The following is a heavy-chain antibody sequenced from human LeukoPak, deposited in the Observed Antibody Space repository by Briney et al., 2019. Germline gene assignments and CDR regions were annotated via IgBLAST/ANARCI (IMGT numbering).Heavy chain of an antibody. CDR1: GFTFSSYA. CDR2: ISYDGSNK. Sequence: GGSLRLSCAASGFTFSSYAMHWVRQAPGNGLEWVAVISYDGSNKYYADSVKGRFTISRDNSKNTLYLQMNSLRAEDTAVYYCARVPRTYYYDSSGYLASYGMDVWGQGTTVTVSS. J-gene: IGHJ6*02. V-gene: IGHV3-30*04. CDR3: ARVPRTYYYDSSGYLASYGMDV. D-gene: IGHD3-22*01.